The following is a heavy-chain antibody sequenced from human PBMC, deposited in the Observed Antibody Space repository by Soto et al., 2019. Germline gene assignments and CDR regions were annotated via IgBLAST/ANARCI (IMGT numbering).Heavy chain of an antibody. Sequence: PGGSLRLSCAASGFTFSSYVMSWARQAPRKGLEWVSAISGSGGSTYYADSVKGRFTISRDNSKNTLYLQMNRLRAEDTAVYYCAKDKVMYSSTWYYFDYSGQGNMVTVYS. V-gene: IGHV3-23*01. J-gene: IGHJ4*02. CDR3: AKDKVMYSSTWYYFDY. D-gene: IGHD6-13*01. CDR1: GFTFSSYV. CDR2: ISGSGGST.